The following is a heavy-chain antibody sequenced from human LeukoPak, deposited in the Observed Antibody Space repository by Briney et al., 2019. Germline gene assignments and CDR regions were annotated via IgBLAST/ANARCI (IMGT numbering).Heavy chain of an antibody. Sequence: PGGSLRLSCAASGFTFSSYGMSWVRQAPGKGLEWVANINQDGSAKDYGGSVEGRFTISRDNAKNSPYLQMNSLTAEDTAVYFCASAPNENYFDFRGQGTLVTVSS. CDR3: ASAPNENYFDF. J-gene: IGHJ4*02. V-gene: IGHV3-7*03. CDR1: GFTFSSYG. CDR2: INQDGSAK.